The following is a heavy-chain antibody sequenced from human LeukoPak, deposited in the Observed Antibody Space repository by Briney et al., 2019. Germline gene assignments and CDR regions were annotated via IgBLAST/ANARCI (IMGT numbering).Heavy chain of an antibody. CDR3: VKDGVGQYLGPLGN. CDR1: GFTFSTCV. V-gene: IGHV3-30*18. D-gene: IGHD1-26*01. CDR2: ISSDGNDQ. J-gene: IGHJ4*02. Sequence: PGGSLRLSCVASGFTFSTCVMHWVRQTPGKGLEWVAAISSDGNDQYYADSVEGRFTFSRDNSKNTLYLLMNSLRDEDTAVYYCVKDGVGQYLGPLGNWGQGTLVTVSS.